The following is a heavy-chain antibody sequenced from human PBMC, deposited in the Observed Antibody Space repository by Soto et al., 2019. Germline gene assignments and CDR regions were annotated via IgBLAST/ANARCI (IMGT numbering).Heavy chain of an antibody. CDR3: ARCHRGLRCHLDS. J-gene: IGHJ4*02. D-gene: IGHD4-17*01. CDR2: ISAYNGDT. V-gene: IGHV1-18*01. Sequence: ASVKVSCKASGYTFTSYGIIWVRQAPGQGLEWMGWISAYNGDTNYAQNLQGRLTMTTDTSTSTVYMELRSLRSDDTAVYFCARCHRGLRCHLDSWGQGTLVTVSS. CDR1: GYTFTSYG.